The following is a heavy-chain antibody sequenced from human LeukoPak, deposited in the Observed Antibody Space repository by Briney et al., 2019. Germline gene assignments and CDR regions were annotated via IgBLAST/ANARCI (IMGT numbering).Heavy chain of an antibody. V-gene: IGHV4-61*02. J-gene: IGHJ4*02. CDR3: ARALEYSSSSPSFDY. CDR1: GGSISSRTYY. Sequence: ASETLSLTCIVAGGSISSRTYYWSWIRQPAGKGLEWIGRIYTTGNTNYNPSLKSRVTRSVDTSKNQFSLKLSSVTAADTAVYYCARALEYSSSSPSFDYWGQGTLVTVSS. CDR2: IYTTGNT. D-gene: IGHD6-6*01.